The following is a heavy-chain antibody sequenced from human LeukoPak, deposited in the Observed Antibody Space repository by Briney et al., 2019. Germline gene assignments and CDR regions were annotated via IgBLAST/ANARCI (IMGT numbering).Heavy chain of an antibody. J-gene: IGHJ5*02. CDR2: IIPIFGTA. CDR3: ARTTIMVRGVIIEDWFDP. V-gene: IGHV1-69*13. D-gene: IGHD3-10*01. Sequence: GASVKVSCKASGYTFTGYYMHWVRQAPGQGLEWMGGIIPIFGTANYAQKFQGRVTITADESTSTAYMELSSLRSEDTAVYYCARTTIMVRGVIIEDWFDPWGQGTLVTVSS. CDR1: GYTFTGYY.